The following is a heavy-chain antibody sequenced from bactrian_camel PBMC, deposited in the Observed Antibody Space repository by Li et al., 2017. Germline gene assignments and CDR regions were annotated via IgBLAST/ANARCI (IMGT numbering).Heavy chain of an antibody. J-gene: IGHJ4*01. CDR2: IGTYGPP. Sequence: HVQLVESGGGSVQAGGSLRLSCVASESNFDTYCLAWFRQLPGKKREGVAAIGTYGPPVYLDSDRFTISRDDNRNTLYLQMNSLKPEDTAMYYCAAGLQSGSCTVGADFSRYRYKGQGTQVTVS. CDR1: ESNFDTYC. V-gene: IGHV3S55*01. D-gene: IGHD1*01.